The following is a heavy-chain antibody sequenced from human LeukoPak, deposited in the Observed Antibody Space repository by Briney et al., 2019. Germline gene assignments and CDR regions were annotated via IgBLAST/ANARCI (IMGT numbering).Heavy chain of an antibody. D-gene: IGHD5-24*01. Sequence: SVKVSCKASGGTFSSYAISWVRQAPGQGLEWMGRIIPIFGTANYAQKFQGRVTITTDESTSTAYMELSSLRPEDTAVYYCAREGDGYNLETAFDYWGQGTLDTVSS. CDR2: IIPIFGTA. V-gene: IGHV1-69*05. CDR3: AREGDGYNLETAFDY. CDR1: GGTFSSYA. J-gene: IGHJ4*02.